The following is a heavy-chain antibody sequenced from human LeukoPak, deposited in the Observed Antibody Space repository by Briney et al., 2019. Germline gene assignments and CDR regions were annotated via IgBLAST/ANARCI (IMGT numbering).Heavy chain of an antibody. CDR2: IKQDGSQK. Sequence: GGSLRLSCAASGFTFTNYWMSWVRQSPGKGLEWVANIKQDGSQKYYVGSVKGRFTISRDNAKNSLYLQMNSLRAEDTAVYYCARDRYCSGAWGQGTLVTVSS. D-gene: IGHD2-15*01. CDR3: ARDRYCSGA. CDR1: GFTFTNYW. V-gene: IGHV3-7*03. J-gene: IGHJ5*02.